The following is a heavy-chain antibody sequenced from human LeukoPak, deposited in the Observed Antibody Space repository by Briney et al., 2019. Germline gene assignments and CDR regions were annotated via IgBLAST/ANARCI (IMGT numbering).Heavy chain of an antibody. J-gene: IGHJ4*02. D-gene: IGHD3-22*01. V-gene: IGHV4-59*01. CDR1: GDSISSYY. Sequence: SETLSLTCTVSGDSISSYYWSWIRQPPGKGLEWIGYIYYSGSISYNPSLKSRVTISIDTSKNQFYLNLSFVTAADTAVYYCVRTYHYDTSGYDYWGQGTLVTVSS. CDR3: VRTYHYDTSGYDY. CDR2: IYYSGSI.